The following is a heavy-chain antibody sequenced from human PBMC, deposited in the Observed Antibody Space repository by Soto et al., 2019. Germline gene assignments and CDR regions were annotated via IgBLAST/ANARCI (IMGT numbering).Heavy chain of an antibody. CDR3: ARDVPTEYSNYGRWFDP. J-gene: IGHJ5*02. D-gene: IGHD4-4*01. CDR1: GFTFSSYS. V-gene: IGHV3-21*01. Sequence: SGGSLRLSCAASGFTFSSYSMNWVRQAPGKGLEWVSSISSSSSYIYYADSVKGRFTISRDNAKNSLYLQMNSLRAEDTAVYYCARDVPTEYSNYGRWFDPWGQGTLVTVSS. CDR2: ISSSSSYI.